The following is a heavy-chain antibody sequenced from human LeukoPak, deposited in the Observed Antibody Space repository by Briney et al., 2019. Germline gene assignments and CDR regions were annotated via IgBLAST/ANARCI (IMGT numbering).Heavy chain of an antibody. J-gene: IGHJ4*02. Sequence: GGSLRLSCAASGFTFRKYNMNWVRQAPGKGLEWVSAISGSGGSTYYADSVKGRFTISRDNSKNTLYLQMNSLRAEDTAVYYCARGGSGYYYGNYFDYWGQGTLVTVSS. V-gene: IGHV3-23*01. CDR1: GFTFRKYN. CDR3: ARGGSGYYYGNYFDY. CDR2: ISGSGGST. D-gene: IGHD3-22*01.